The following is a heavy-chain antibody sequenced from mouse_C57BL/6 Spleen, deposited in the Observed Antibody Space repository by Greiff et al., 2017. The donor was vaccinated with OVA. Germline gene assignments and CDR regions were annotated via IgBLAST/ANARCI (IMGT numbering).Heavy chain of an antibody. D-gene: IGHD2-2*01. CDR2: IWTGGGT. Sequence: VKLVESGPGLVAPSQSLSITCTVSGFSLTSYAISWVRQPPGKGLEWLGVIWTGGGTNYNSALKSRLSISKDNSKSQVFLKMNSLQTDDTARYYCARVYYGYDVGYFDVWGTGTTVTVSS. J-gene: IGHJ1*03. CDR3: ARVYYGYDVGYFDV. V-gene: IGHV2-9-1*01. CDR1: GFSLTSYA.